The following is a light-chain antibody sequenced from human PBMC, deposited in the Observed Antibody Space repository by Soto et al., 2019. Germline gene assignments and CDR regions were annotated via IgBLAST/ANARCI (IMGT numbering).Light chain of an antibody. CDR2: EGS. CDR3: CSYAGSSTHVI. CDR1: SSDVGSYNF. Sequence: QSALTQPASVSGSPGQSITISCTGSSSDVGSYNFVSWYQQHSGKAPKLMIYEGSKRPSGIPDRFSGSKSGNTASLTISGLQAEDEADYYCCSYAGSSTHVIFGGGTKLTVL. J-gene: IGLJ2*01. V-gene: IGLV2-23*01.